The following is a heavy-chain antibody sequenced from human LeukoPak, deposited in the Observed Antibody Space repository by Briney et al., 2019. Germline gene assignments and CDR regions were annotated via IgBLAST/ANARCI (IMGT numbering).Heavy chain of an antibody. CDR2: ISYGGINK. V-gene: IGHV3-30*03. Sequence: PGGSLRLSCAVSGFTFSSYGMHWLRQAPGKGLEWVAVISYGGINKYYADSVKGRFTISRDNSKNTLYLQMNSLRAEDTAVYYCARESEAFDIWGQGTMVTVSS. D-gene: IGHD1-14*01. CDR3: ARESEAFDI. J-gene: IGHJ3*02. CDR1: GFTFSSYG.